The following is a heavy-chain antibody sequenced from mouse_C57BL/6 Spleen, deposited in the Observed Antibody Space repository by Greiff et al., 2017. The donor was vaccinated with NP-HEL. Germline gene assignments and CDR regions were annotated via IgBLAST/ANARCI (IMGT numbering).Heavy chain of an antibody. D-gene: IGHD2-3*01. CDR1: GFTFSDYY. V-gene: IGHV5-16*01. CDR3: ARDGYYVGMDY. J-gene: IGHJ4*01. CDR2: INYDGSST. Sequence: EVMLVESEGGLVQPGSSMKLSCTASGFTFSDYYMAWVRQVPEKGLEWVANINYDGSSTYYLDSLKSRFIISRDNAKNILYLQMSSLKSEDTATYYCARDGYYVGMDYWGQGTSVTVSS.